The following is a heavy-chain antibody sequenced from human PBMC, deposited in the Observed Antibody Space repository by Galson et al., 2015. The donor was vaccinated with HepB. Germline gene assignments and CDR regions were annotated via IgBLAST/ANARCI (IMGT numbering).Heavy chain of an antibody. CDR2: INPSGGST. D-gene: IGHD1-26*01. J-gene: IGHJ6*03. V-gene: IGHV1-46*01. CDR3: ARDQAWLIRGELLSLYYMDV. CDR1: GYTFTSYY. Sequence: SVKVSCKASGYTFTSYYMHWVRQAPGQGLEWMGIINPSGGSTSYAQKFQGRVTMTRDTSTSTVYMELSSLRSEDTAVYYCARDQAWLIRGELLSLYYMDVWGKGTTVTVSS.